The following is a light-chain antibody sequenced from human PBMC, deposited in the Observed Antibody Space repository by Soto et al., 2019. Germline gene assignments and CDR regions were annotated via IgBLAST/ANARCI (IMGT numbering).Light chain of an antibody. CDR3: SSYRGGNTWV. J-gene: IGLJ3*02. CDR2: EVT. Sequence: QPVLTQPASVSGSPGQSIAISCTGTSGDVGGYNYVSWYQHHPGKAPKLMIYEVTNRPSGISSRFSGSKSGNTASLTISGLQAEDEADYYCSSYRGGNTWVFGGGTKLTVL. CDR1: SGDVGGYNY. V-gene: IGLV2-14*01.